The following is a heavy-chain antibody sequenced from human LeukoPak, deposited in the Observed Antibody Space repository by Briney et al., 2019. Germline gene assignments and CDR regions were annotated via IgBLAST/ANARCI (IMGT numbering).Heavy chain of an antibody. D-gene: IGHD5-18*01. CDR2: IYYSGST. V-gene: IGHV4-39*07. J-gene: IGHJ6*03. CDR1: GGSISSRSDF. Sequence: SETLSLTCTVSGGSISSRSDFWAWIRQPPGKGLEWIGIIYYSGSTYSNPSLRSRVTISVGTSKNQFSLKLSSVTAADKAVYYCARTTEGGYTYGYFYYYYMGVWGKGTTVTISS. CDR3: ARTTEGGYTYGYFYYYYMGV.